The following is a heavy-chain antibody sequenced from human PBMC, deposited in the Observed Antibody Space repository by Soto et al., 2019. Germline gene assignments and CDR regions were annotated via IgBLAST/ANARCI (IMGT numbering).Heavy chain of an antibody. D-gene: IGHD3-10*01. V-gene: IGHV4-30-4*01. J-gene: IGHJ5*02. CDR2: IYYSGST. CDR1: GGSISSGDYY. Sequence: PSETLSLTCTVSGGSISSGDYYWSWIRQPPGKGLEWIGYIYYSGSTYYNPSLKSRVTISVDTSKNQFSLKLSSVTAADTAVYYCARDLRINMVRGVIISWFDPWGQGTLVTAPQ. CDR3: ARDLRINMVRGVIISWFDP.